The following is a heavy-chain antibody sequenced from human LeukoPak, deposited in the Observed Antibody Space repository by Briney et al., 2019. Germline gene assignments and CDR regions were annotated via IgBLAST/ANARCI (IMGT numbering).Heavy chain of an antibody. J-gene: IGHJ4*02. D-gene: IGHD1-26*01. CDR1: GGSISSGDYY. CDR2: IYYSGST. CDR3: ARETVTVGGAFDY. V-gene: IGHV4-30-4*01. Sequence: SQTLSLTCTVSGGSISSGDYYWSWIRQPPGKGLEWIGYIYYSGSTHYNPSLKSRVTISVDTSKNQFSLKLSSVTAADTAVYYCARETVTVGGAFDYWGQGTLVTVSS.